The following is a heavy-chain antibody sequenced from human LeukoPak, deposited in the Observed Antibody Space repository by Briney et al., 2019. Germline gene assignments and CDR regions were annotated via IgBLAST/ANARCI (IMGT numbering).Heavy chain of an antibody. Sequence: ASVTLTFTVSASTFTVRTNHMIRLRQGPGHEWKGGFDPEDGETIYAQKFQGRVTMTEDTSTDTAYMELSSLRSEDTAVYYCATAPWELEKIEYFQHWGQRTLVTVSS. V-gene: IGHV1-24*01. CDR2: FDPEDGET. J-gene: IGHJ1*01. CDR1: ASTFTVRT. D-gene: IGHD1-26*01. CDR3: ATAPWELEKIEYFQH.